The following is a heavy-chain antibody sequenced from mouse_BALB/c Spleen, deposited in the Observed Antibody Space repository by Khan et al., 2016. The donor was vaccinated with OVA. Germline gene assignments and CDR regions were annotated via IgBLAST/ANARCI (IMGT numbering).Heavy chain of an antibody. D-gene: IGHD1-1*01. V-gene: IGHV1S81*02. CDR2: TNPTHGRT. Sequence: VQLQQSGAELVKAGASVKMSCKASGYTFTSYWMHWVKQRLGQGLEWFAETNPTHGRTYYNEKFKSKATLTVDKSSRTAYMLISGPTCEDSAVYYCARIKKIVATYFDEWGQGTTLTVSS. CDR1: GYTFTSYW. J-gene: IGHJ2*01. CDR3: ARIKKIVATYFDE.